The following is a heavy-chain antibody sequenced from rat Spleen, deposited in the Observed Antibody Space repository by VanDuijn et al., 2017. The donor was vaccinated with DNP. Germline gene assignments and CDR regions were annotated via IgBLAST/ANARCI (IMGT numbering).Heavy chain of an antibody. CDR3: ARWVRYFDY. J-gene: IGHJ2*01. Sequence: EVQLQESGPGLVKPSQSLSLTCSVTNYSITSNYWGWVRKFPGNKMEWMGYISYSGNTSYNPSLKSRISITRDTSKNQFFLQLNSVTTEDTATYYCARWVRYFDYWGHGVMVTVSS. D-gene: IGHD1-1*01. CDR1: NYSITSNY. V-gene: IGHV3-1*01. CDR2: ISYSGNT.